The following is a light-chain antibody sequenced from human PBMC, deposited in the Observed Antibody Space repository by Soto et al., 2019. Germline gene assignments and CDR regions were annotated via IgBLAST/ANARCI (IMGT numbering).Light chain of an antibody. Sequence: DIQMTQSPSTLSASVGDRVSITCRVSQGISDWLAWYQQKPGKAPKLLIYRASTLESGVPSRFSGSGSGTEFTLTINSLQPDDSATYYCQYYRGAFGQGTKVEIK. CDR1: QGISDW. V-gene: IGKV1-5*03. CDR2: RAS. J-gene: IGKJ1*01. CDR3: QYYRGA.